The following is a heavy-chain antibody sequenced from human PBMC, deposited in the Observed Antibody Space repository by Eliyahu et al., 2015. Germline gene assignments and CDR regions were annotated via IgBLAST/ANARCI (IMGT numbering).Heavy chain of an antibody. J-gene: IGHJ4*02. V-gene: IGHV1-69*01. Sequence: QVQLVQSGAEVKKPGSSVKVSCKASGGTFGNXPITWVRRAPGQGLEWMGGITPIFGTPNYAQKFQDRLTITVDESTMTSYLELRSLRSDDTAVYYCARFLSYFDYWGQGTLVTVSS. CDR2: ITPIFGTP. CDR3: ARFLSYFDY. CDR1: GGTFGNXP.